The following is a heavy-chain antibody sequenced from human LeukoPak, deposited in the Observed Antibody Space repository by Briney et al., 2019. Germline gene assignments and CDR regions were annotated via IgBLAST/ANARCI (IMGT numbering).Heavy chain of an antibody. CDR3: ARTLRYYDFWSGYYKGDNWFDP. J-gene: IGHJ5*02. V-gene: IGHV1-69*01. CDR1: GGTFGSYA. D-gene: IGHD3-3*01. Sequence: SVKASCKASGGTFGSYAISWVRQAPGQGLEWMGGIIPIFGTANYAQKFQGRVTITADESTSTAYMELSSLRSEDTAVYYCARTLRYYDFWSGYYKGDNWFDPWGQGTLVTVSS. CDR2: IIPIFGTA.